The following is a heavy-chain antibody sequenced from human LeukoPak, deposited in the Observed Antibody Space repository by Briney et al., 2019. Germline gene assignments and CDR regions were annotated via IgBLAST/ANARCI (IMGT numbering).Heavy chain of an antibody. D-gene: IGHD3-22*01. CDR2: IYTTGRT. CDR3: ARRAGDYSHPYDY. J-gene: IGHJ4*02. Sequence: GGSLRLSCATSGFIIRNYAVNWVRQAPGKGLEWVSFIYTTGRTHNSDSVKGRFTISRDSSKNTLYLQMDSLRAEDTAVYYCARRAGDYSHPYDYWGQGTLVTVSS. CDR1: GFIIRNYA. V-gene: IGHV3-53*01.